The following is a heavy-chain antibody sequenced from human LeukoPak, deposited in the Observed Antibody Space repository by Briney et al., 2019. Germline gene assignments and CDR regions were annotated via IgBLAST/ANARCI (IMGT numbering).Heavy chain of an antibody. V-gene: IGHV3-23*01. Sequence: GGSLRLSCAASGFTFSRYGMSWVRQPPGKGLEWVSAISNSGDNTNYADSVKGRFTISRDNSKNTLFLQVNSLRAEDTAVYYCAKAYSGTYFRTFDFWGQGTLVPVSS. CDR2: ISNSGDNT. CDR3: AKAYSGTYFRTFDF. D-gene: IGHD1-26*01. CDR1: GFTFSRYG. J-gene: IGHJ4*02.